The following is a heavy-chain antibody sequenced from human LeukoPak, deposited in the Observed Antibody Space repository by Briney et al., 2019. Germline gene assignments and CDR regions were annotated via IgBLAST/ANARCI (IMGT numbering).Heavy chain of an antibody. J-gene: IGHJ4*02. CDR2: IYSGEST. CDR3: AKDRGGWYGFVDN. V-gene: IGHV3-66*02. Sequence: GGSLRLSCAASGFTIRSNYMSWVRQAPGKGLELVSVIYSGESTYYAESVKGRFTIYRDNSKNTLYLQMNSLRPEDTAVYYCAKDRGGWYGFVDNWGQGTLVTVSS. CDR1: GFTIRSNY. D-gene: IGHD6-19*01.